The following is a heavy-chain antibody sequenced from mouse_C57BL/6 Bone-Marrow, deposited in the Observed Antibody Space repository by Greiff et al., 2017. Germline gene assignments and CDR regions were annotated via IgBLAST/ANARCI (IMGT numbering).Heavy chain of an antibody. D-gene: IGHD6-1*01. CDR1: GFSFNTYA. J-gene: IGHJ4*01. CDR2: IRSKSNNYAT. CDR3: GRQGSVRAMDY. Sequence: EVQVVESGGGLVQPKGSLKLSCAASGFSFNTYAMNWVRQAPGKGLEWVARIRSKSNNYATYYADSVKDRFTISRDDSESMLYLQMNNLKTEDTAMYYCGRQGSVRAMDYWGQGTSVTVSS. V-gene: IGHV10-1*01.